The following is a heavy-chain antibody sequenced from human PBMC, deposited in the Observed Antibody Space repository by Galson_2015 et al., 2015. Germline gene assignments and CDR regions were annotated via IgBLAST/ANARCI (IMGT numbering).Heavy chain of an antibody. CDR2: LNSGGSAV. D-gene: IGHD2-15*01. CDR3: VKDMVGAVVVAAKNKPDY. J-gene: IGHJ4*02. V-gene: IGHV3-48*01. CDR1: GFTISTYS. Sequence: SLRLSCAASGFTISTYSMNWVRQAPGKGLEWVSHLNSGGSAVVYADSVKGRFTISRDNAKNSLYLQMNSLRAEDTAVYYCVKDMVGAVVVAAKNKPDYWGQGTLVTASS.